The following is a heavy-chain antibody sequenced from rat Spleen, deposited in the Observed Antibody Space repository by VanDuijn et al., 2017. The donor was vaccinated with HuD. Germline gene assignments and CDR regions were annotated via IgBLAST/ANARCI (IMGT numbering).Heavy chain of an antibody. V-gene: IGHV5-29*01. Sequence: EVQIVESGGGLVQPGRSLKLSCAASGFTFSDYGMAWVRQAPTKGLEWVSSINPDGGTTYYPDSVKGRFTISRDNAKSTLFLQMDSLRSEDTATYYCARRHYGYTDYFDYWGQGVMVTVSS. J-gene: IGHJ2*01. CDR1: GFTFSDYG. CDR3: ARRHYGYTDYFDY. D-gene: IGHD1-9*01. CDR2: INPDGGTT.